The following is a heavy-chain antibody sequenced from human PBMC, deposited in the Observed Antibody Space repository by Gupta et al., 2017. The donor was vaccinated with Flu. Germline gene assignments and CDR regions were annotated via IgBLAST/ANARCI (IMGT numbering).Heavy chain of an antibody. V-gene: IGHV1-18*01. CDR2: ISGYNGNT. J-gene: IGHJ4*02. CDR3: ARTTGGYGGHYFDY. Sequence: QVQLVQSGAEVKKPGASVKVSCKASGYSFANYGVTWVRQAPGQGLEWMGWISGYNGNTNYAQRLQERVTMTTDTSTSTTYIELRSLGSDDTAMYDGARTTGGYGGHYFDYWGQGTLVTVSS. D-gene: IGHD2-8*02. CDR1: GYSFANYG.